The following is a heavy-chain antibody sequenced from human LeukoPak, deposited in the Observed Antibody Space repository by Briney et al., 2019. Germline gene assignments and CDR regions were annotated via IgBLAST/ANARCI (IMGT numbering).Heavy chain of an antibody. V-gene: IGHV3-23*01. CDR3: ARDIWTTVTTHAFDY. D-gene: IGHD4-17*01. CDR1: GFTFSSYA. Sequence: GGSLRLSCAASGFTFSSYAMSWVRQVPGKGLEWVSVISGSGDNTYYADSVKGRFTISRDNSKNTLYLQMNSLRAEDTAVYYCARDIWTTVTTHAFDYWGQGTLVTVSS. CDR2: ISGSGDNT. J-gene: IGHJ4*02.